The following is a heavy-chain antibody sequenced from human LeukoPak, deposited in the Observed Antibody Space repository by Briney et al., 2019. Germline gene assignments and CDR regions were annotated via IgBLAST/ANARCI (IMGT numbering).Heavy chain of an antibody. Sequence: SETLSLTCAVYGGSFSGYYWSWIRQPPGKWLEWIGEINHSGSTNYNPSLKSRVTISVDTSKNQFSLKLSSVTAADTAVYYCARPLYSSSQTPLDYWGQGTLVTVSS. J-gene: IGHJ4*02. D-gene: IGHD6-13*01. V-gene: IGHV4-34*01. CDR1: GGSFSGYY. CDR2: INHSGST. CDR3: ARPLYSSSQTPLDY.